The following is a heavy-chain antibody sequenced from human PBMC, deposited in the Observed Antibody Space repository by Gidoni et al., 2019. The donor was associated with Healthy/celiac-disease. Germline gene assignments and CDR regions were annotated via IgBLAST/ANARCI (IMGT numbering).Heavy chain of an antibody. CDR1: GFTFSPYA. Sequence: EVQLLESGGGLVQPGGSLRLSCAASGFTFSPYAMSWVRQAPGKGLEWVSALSGSGGSTYYADSVKGRFTISRDNSKNTLYLQMNSLRAEDTAVYYCAKVTTVVTRGVNFYYYGMDVWGQGTTVTVSS. V-gene: IGHV3-23*01. CDR2: LSGSGGST. D-gene: IGHD4-17*01. J-gene: IGHJ6*02. CDR3: AKVTTVVTRGVNFYYYGMDV.